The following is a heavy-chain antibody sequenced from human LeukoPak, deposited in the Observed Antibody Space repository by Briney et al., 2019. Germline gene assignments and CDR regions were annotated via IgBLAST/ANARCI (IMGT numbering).Heavy chain of an antibody. V-gene: IGHV3-21*01. Sequence: GGSLRLSCAASGFTFSSYSMNWVRQAPGKGLEWVSSISSSSGYIYYADSVKGRFTISRDNAKNSLYLQMNSLRAEDTAVYYCARVRYFDYWGQGTLVTVSS. CDR2: ISSSSGYI. CDR1: GFTFSSYS. J-gene: IGHJ4*02. CDR3: ARVRYFDY.